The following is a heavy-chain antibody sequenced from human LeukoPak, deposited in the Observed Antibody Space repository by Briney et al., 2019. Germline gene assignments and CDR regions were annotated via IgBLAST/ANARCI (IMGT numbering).Heavy chain of an antibody. CDR1: GFTFNTYS. CDR3: ARGPYGDYVDALDY. V-gene: IGHV3-48*01. CDR2: ISDSSGTM. J-gene: IGHJ4*02. Sequence: PGGSLRLSCEASGFTFNTYSMNWVRQAPGKGLEWVSYISDSSGTMYYADSVKGRFTISRDNAKNSLYLQMNSLRAEDTAVYYCARGPYGDYVDALDYWGQGTLVTVSS. D-gene: IGHD4-17*01.